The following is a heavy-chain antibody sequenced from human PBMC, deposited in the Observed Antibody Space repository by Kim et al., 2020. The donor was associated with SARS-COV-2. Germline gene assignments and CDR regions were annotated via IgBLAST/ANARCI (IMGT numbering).Heavy chain of an antibody. J-gene: IGHJ4*02. CDR3: ARDKNGAPWLFFDS. CDR1: GGTFSSNG. V-gene: IGHV1-69*04. D-gene: IGHD5-12*01. CDR2: IIPSLDIT. Sequence: SVKVSCKAAGGTFSSNGISWVRQAPGQGLEWMGTIIPSLDITNYAQNFQGRVTISADKSTSTAYMELSSLRSEDTAEYYCARDKNGAPWLFFDSWGQGT.